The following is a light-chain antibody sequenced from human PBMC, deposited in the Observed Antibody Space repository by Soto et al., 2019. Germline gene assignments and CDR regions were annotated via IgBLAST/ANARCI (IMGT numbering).Light chain of an antibody. CDR2: AAS. Sequence: DIQLTQSPSFLSASVGGSVTITCRASQGISSYVAWYQQKPGKAPKLLISAASTLESGVPSRFSGSGSGTEFTLTIRSLQPEDFASYYCQQLKSYPFTFGPGTKVDIK. V-gene: IGKV1-9*01. CDR1: QGISSY. J-gene: IGKJ3*01. CDR3: QQLKSYPFT.